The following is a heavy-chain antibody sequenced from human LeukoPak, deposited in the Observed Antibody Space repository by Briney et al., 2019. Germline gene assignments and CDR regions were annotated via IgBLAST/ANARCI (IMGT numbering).Heavy chain of an antibody. V-gene: IGHV1-3*01. CDR1: GYTFSSNA. CDR2: INAGNGDT. J-gene: IGHJ5*02. Sequence: ASVKVSCKASGYTFSSNAIHWVRQAPGQRLEWMGWINAGNGDTKYSQKFQGRVTITRDTSASTAYMELSSLRSEDTAVYYCARDTGLGRYYGSSGYYSAGRWFDPWGQGTLVTVSS. D-gene: IGHD3-22*01. CDR3: ARDTGLGRYYGSSGYYSAGRWFDP.